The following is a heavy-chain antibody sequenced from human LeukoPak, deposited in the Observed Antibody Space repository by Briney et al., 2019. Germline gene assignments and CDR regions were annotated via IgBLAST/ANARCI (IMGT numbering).Heavy chain of an antibody. CDR1: GFTFSNYW. CDR2: INTDGTNA. Sequence: TGGSLRLSCAASGFTFSNYWMHWVRQGPGKGLVWVSRINTDGTNADYADSVKGRFTTSRDNSKNTLYLQMNSLRAEDTAVYYCAKDLRSRSLMITFGGVQSGLDIWGQGTMVTVSS. CDR3: AKDLRSRSLMITFGGVQSGLDI. V-gene: IGHV3-74*01. J-gene: IGHJ3*02. D-gene: IGHD3-16*01.